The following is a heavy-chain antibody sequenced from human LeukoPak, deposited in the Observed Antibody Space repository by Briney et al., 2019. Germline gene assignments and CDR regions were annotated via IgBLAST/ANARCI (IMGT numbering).Heavy chain of an antibody. CDR1: GFTFSSYE. J-gene: IGHJ4*02. V-gene: IGHV3-48*03. CDR2: ISSSGSTI. CDR3: ARERDGYNDY. D-gene: IGHD5-24*01. Sequence: PGGSLRLSCAASGFTFSSYEMNWVRQAPGKGLEWVSYISSSGSTIYYADFVKGRFTISRDNAKNSLYLQMNSLRAEDTAVYYCARERDGYNDYWGQGTLVTVSS.